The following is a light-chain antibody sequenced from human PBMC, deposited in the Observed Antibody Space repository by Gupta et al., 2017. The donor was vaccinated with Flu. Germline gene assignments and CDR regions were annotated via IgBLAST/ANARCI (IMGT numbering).Light chain of an antibody. CDR1: QSVVYSPNINSD. V-gene: IGKV4-1*01. CDR2: WAT. CDR3: QQYYDHPRT. J-gene: IGKJ2*02. Sequence: SRGERDTIKCKSSQSVVYSPNINSDLAWYQQKAGETPKVVMYWATNRESGVPERFSGSGSGTDFTFTISSLQPEDVAGYYCQQYYDHPRTFGQGTKLDIK.